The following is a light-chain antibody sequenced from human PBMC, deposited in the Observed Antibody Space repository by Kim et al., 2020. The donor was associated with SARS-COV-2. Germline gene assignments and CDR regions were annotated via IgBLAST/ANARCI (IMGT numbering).Light chain of an antibody. J-gene: IGKJ1*01. CDR3: QQYNSYLWT. V-gene: IGKV1-5*03. CDR1: QYIASW. CDR2: KAS. Sequence: DIQMTQSPSTLSASVGDRVTITCRASQYIASWLAWYQQKAGKAPKLLIYKASNLQSGVPSRFSGSGSGTEFTLTISSLQPDDFATYYCQQYNSYLWTFGQGTKVDIK.